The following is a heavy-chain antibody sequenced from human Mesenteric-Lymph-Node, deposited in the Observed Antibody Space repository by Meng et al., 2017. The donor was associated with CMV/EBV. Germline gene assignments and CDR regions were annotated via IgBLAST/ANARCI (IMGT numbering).Heavy chain of an antibody. Sequence: SVKVSCKASGYSFRTYGITWVRQAPGQGLEWMGGSIPIFGTTKSAQKFRDRVTISTDDSSNTAYMELNSLTSDDTAVYYCAREVGVQNWNDEKWFDPWGQGTLVTVSS. J-gene: IGHJ5*02. CDR2: SIPIFGTT. CDR1: GYSFRTYG. D-gene: IGHD1-1*01. V-gene: IGHV1-69*05. CDR3: AREVGVQNWNDEKWFDP.